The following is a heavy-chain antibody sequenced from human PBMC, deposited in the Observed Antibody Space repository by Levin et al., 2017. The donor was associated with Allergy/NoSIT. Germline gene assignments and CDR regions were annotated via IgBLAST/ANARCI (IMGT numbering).Heavy chain of an antibody. Sequence: GGSLRLSCAASGFTFSSYAMSWVRKAPGKGLEWVSAISGSGGSTYYADSVKGRFTISRDNSKNTLYLQMNSLRAEDTAVYYCAKVTMVRGVYFDYWGQGTLVTVSS. CDR2: ISGSGGST. J-gene: IGHJ4*02. V-gene: IGHV3-23*01. D-gene: IGHD3-10*01. CDR1: GFTFSSYA. CDR3: AKVTMVRGVYFDY.